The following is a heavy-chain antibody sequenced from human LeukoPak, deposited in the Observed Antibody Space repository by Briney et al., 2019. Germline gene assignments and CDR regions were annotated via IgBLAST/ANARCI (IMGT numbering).Heavy chain of an antibody. D-gene: IGHD3-10*01. CDR1: GGSISSYY. Sequence: SETLSLTCTVSGGSISSYYWSWIRQPPGQGLEWIGYIYYSGSTNYNPSLKSRVTISVDTSKNQFSLQLSSVTAADTAVYYCARVRGSGIRWFDPWGQGTLVTVSS. V-gene: IGHV4-59*01. J-gene: IGHJ5*02. CDR3: ARVRGSGIRWFDP. CDR2: IYYSGST.